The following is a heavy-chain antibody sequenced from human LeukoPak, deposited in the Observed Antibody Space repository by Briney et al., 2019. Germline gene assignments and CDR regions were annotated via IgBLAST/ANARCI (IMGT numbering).Heavy chain of an antibody. CDR2: ISGSGGST. V-gene: IGHV3-23*01. Sequence: GGSLRLSCAASGFTFSSYAMSWARQAPGKGLEWVSAISGSGGSTYYADSVKGRFTISRDNSKNTLYLQMNSLRAEDTAVYYCAGGRRSSTSCHYFDYWGQGTLVTVSS. CDR3: AGGRRSSTSCHYFDY. D-gene: IGHD2-2*01. J-gene: IGHJ4*02. CDR1: GFTFSSYA.